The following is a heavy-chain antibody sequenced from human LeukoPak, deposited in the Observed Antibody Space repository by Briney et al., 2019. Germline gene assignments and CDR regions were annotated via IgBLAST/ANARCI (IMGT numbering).Heavy chain of an antibody. CDR3: ARDRATVTTVWFDP. D-gene: IGHD4-17*01. J-gene: IGHJ5*02. Sequence: GASVKVSCKVSGYTLTELSMHWVRQAPGKGLEWMGGFDPEDGETIYAQKFQGRVTMTRDTSTSTVYMELSSLRSEDTAVYYCARDRATVTTVWFDPWGQGTLVTVSS. CDR2: FDPEDGET. CDR1: GYTLTELS. V-gene: IGHV1-24*01.